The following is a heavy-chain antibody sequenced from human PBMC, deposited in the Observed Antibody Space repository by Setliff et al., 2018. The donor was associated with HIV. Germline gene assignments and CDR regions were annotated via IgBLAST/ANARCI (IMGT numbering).Heavy chain of an antibody. CDR1: GGSIRSGGYY. CDR2: IYYSGST. V-gene: IGHV4-31*03. J-gene: IGHJ4*02. CDR3: ARRRDFDY. Sequence: LSLTCTVSGGSIRSGGYYWSWIRQHPGKGLEWIGYIYYSGSTYYNPSLKSRVTTSVDTSKNQFSLKLSSVTAADTAVYYCARRRDFDYWGQGTLVTVSS.